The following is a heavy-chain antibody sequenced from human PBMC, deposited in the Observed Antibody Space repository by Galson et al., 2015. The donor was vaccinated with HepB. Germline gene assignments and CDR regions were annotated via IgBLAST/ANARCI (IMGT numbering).Heavy chain of an antibody. D-gene: IGHD3-22*01. J-gene: IGHJ4*02. CDR3: ARLMGTFYYDTTGYCFDH. CDR1: GYRFTSFW. V-gene: IGHV5-51*01. Sequence: QSGAEVKKSGESLKISCKGAGYRFTSFWIAWVRQMPGKGLEWMGIIYPGDSDIKYGPSFQGQVTISADKSVNAAYLQWSSLKASDTAMYYCARLMGTFYYDTTGYCFDHGGQGTLVTVAS. CDR2: IYPGDSDI.